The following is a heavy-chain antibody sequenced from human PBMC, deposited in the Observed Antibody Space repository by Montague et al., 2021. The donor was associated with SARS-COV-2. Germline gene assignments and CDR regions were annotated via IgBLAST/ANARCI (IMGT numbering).Heavy chain of an antibody. CDR2: VHSAGSN. Sequence: SETLSLTCTVSDASIRRSTYYWVWLRQPPGKGLEWIGSVHSAGSNYSHPSLNSPFTMSVDTSKRHFSLTLNSVTAAATAVYYCARHRRVYADFFDYWGQGTLVTISS. J-gene: IGHJ4*02. CDR3: ARHRRVYADFFDY. V-gene: IGHV4-39*01. CDR1: DASIRRSTYY. D-gene: IGHD2-8*01.